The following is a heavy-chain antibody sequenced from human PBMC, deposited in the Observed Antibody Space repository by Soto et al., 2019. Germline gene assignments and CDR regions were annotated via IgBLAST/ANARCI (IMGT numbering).Heavy chain of an antibody. CDR1: GFTFSSYA. Sequence: QVQLVESGGGVVQPGRSLRLSCAASGFTFSSYAMHWVRQAPGKGLEWVSVTSYDGSSKFYSDSVKGRFTISRDNSENTLYLQLHSLRADDAAVYYCAKDMQWLVREGYYYYAMDVWGQGTTVTVSS. D-gene: IGHD6-19*01. CDR2: TSYDGSSK. V-gene: IGHV3-30*04. J-gene: IGHJ6*02. CDR3: AKDMQWLVREGYYYYAMDV.